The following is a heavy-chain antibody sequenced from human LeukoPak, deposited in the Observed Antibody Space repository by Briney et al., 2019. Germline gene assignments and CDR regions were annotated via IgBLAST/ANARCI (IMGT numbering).Heavy chain of an antibody. CDR3: AKGSSGARPYFFDY. J-gene: IGHJ4*02. CDR1: GFTFSSYG. Sequence: GGSLRLSCAASGFTFSSYGMYWVRQAPGKGLEWVAVIWYDGSNKYYADSVKGRFTISRENSKNTLYLQMNSLRAEDTAVYYCAKGSSGARPYFFDYWGQGTLITVSS. V-gene: IGHV3-33*03. CDR2: IWYDGSNK.